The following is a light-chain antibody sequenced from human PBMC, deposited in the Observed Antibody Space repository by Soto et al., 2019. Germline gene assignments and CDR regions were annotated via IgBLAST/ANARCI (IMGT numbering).Light chain of an antibody. V-gene: IGKV1-27*01. J-gene: IGKJ4*01. CDR2: AAS. Sequence: TQSPYTLSASLGDRVTIPCRASQGISNYLAWYQQKPGKVPKLLIYAASTLQSGVPSRFSGSGSGTDFTLTIISLQPEDVATYYCQKYNSAPLTFGGGTKVDIK. CDR1: QGISNY. CDR3: QKYNSAPLT.